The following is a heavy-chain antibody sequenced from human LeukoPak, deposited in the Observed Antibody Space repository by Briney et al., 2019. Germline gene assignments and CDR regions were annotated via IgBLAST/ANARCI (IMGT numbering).Heavy chain of an antibody. CDR1: GFTFSSYW. D-gene: IGHD3-9*01. Sequence: QPGGSLRLSCAASGFTFSSYWMHWVRQAPGKGLVWVSRINSDGSSTSYADSVKGRFTISRDNAKNTLYLQMNSLRAEDTAVYYCARGNYDILTGQNWFDPWGQGTLVTVSS. CDR3: ARGNYDILTGQNWFDP. J-gene: IGHJ5*02. V-gene: IGHV3-74*01. CDR2: INSDGSST.